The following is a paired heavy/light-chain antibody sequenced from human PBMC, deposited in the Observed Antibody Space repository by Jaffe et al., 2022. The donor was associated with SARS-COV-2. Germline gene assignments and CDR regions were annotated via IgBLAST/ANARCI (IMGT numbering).Heavy chain of an antibody. CDR1: EFTFSSYT. Sequence: EVQLVQSGGGLVKPGGSLRLSCAGSEFTFSSYTMNWVRQAPGKGLQWVSSITHTSAYIYYADSVKGRFTISRDNAKNSLFLQMDSLRAEDTAVYYCTGGDTAMALSVFDIWGQGTMVTVSS. CDR2: ITHTSAYI. D-gene: IGHD5-18*01. CDR3: TGGDTAMALSVFDI. V-gene: IGHV3-21*01. J-gene: IGHJ3*02.
Light chain of an antibody. J-gene: IGLJ2*01. CDR2: STS. CDR1: SSNIGINT. CDR3: AVWDDTQNGVV. V-gene: IGLV1-44*01. Sequence: QSVLTQPPSASGTPGQGVTISCSGSSSNIGINTVNWYQQLSGTAPKLLIYSTSQRPSGVPDRFSGSKSGTSASLAISGLQSDDEAHYYCAVWDDTQNGVVFGGGTKLTVL.